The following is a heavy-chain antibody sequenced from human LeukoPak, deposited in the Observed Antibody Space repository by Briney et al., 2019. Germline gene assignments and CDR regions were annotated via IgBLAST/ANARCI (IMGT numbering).Heavy chain of an antibody. CDR1: GFAFSKYA. CDR2: ISDGGRSN. J-gene: IGHJ4*02. V-gene: IGHV3-30*04. Sequence: GGSLRLSCAAPGFAFSKYAMHWVRQASGKGLEWATIISDGGRSNYADSVEGRFTISRDNSKNTLYLQMSSLRAEDTAVYYCASTSGYDFWDMGYWGQGTLVTVSS. CDR3: ASTSGYDFWDMGY. D-gene: IGHD5-12*01.